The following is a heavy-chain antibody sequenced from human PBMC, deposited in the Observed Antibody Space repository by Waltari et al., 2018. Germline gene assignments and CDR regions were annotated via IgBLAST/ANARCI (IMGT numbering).Heavy chain of an antibody. D-gene: IGHD2-2*01. Sequence: QLQLQESGPGLVKPSETLSLTCTVSGGSISSSSYYWGWIRQPPGKGLGWIGSIYYSGSTYYNPSLKSRVTISVDTSKNQFSLKLSSVTAADTAVYYCAREGARKYCSSTSCSHNWFDPWGQGTLVTVSS. CDR1: GGSISSSSYY. J-gene: IGHJ5*02. CDR2: IYYSGST. V-gene: IGHV4-39*07. CDR3: AREGARKYCSSTSCSHNWFDP.